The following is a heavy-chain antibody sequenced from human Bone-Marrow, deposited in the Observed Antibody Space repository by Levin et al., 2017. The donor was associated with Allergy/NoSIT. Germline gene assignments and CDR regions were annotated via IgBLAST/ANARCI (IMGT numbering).Heavy chain of an antibody. CDR3: ARDRPDTSSGSYYYYYYGMDV. CDR2: IYYSGST. D-gene: IGHD1-26*01. V-gene: IGHV4-31*03. J-gene: IGHJ6*02. Sequence: SSETLSLTCTVSGGSISSGGYYWSWIRQHPGKGLEWIGYIYYSGSTYYNPSLKSRVTISVDTSKNQFSLKLSSVTAADTAVYYCARDRPDTSSGSYYYYYYGMDVWGQGTTVTVSS. CDR1: GGSISSGGYY.